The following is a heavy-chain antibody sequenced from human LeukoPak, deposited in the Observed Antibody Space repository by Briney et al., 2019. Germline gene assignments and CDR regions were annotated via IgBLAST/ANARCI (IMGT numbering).Heavy chain of an antibody. CDR3: AKGSRSSRPYSFDF. D-gene: IGHD4-11*01. V-gene: IGHV3-23*01. CDR1: RFTFNTYA. CDR2: ITGSGDDT. Sequence: GGSLRLSCAASRFTFNTYAMSWVRQAPAKGLEWVSAITGSGDDTFHADSVKGRFTISRDNSRNTLYMDMNSLRVEDMAIYYCAKGSRSSRPYSFDFWGQGILVTVSS. J-gene: IGHJ4*02.